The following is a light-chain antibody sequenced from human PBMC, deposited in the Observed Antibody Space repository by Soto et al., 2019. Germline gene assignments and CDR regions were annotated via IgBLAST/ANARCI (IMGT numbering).Light chain of an antibody. CDR2: RNN. CDR3: ATWDDRLSGFV. CDR1: SSNIGSNS. J-gene: IGLJ1*01. Sequence: QSVLTQAPSVSGTPGQRVTISCSGSSSNIGSNSVYWYQHLTGTAPKLLIYRNNQRPSGVPDRISGSKSDTSASLAISGLRSEDEADYYCATWDDRLSGFVFGTGNK. V-gene: IGLV1-47*01.